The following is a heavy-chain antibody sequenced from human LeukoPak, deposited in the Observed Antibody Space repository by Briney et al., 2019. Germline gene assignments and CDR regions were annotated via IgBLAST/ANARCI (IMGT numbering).Heavy chain of an antibody. D-gene: IGHD2-2*01. CDR3: ARDLSSTSCTFDY. Sequence: GASVKVSCKASGYTFTGYYMHWVRQAPGPGLEWIGWINANSGGTNYAQKVQARVTMTRDTSISTAYMELSRLRSDDTAVYYCARDLSSTSCTFDYWGQGTLVTVSS. CDR2: INANSGGT. V-gene: IGHV1-2*02. CDR1: GYTFTGYY. J-gene: IGHJ4*02.